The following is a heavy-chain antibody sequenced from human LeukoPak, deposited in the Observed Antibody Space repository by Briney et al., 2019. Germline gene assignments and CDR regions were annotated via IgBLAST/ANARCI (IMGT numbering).Heavy chain of an antibody. J-gene: IGHJ3*02. D-gene: IGHD1-14*01. CDR1: GFXVNSNY. CDR2: IYSGGST. CDR3: ARAGPYDAFDI. V-gene: IGHV3-53*04. Sequence: PGGSLRLSCGASGFXVNSNYMSWVRQAPGKGLEWVLVIYSGGSTYYADSVKCRFTISRHISKNTLYLQMNSLRAEDTAVYYCARAGPYDAFDIWGQGTMVTVSS.